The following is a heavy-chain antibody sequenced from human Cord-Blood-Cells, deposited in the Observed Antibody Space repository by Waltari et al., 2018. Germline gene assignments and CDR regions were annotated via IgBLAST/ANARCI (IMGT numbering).Heavy chain of an antibody. CDR2: ISYDGSNK. CDR3: AGGPRRGDILTGYYDDY. J-gene: IGHJ4*02. V-gene: IGHV3-30-3*01. Sequence: QVQLVESGGGVVQPGRSLRLSCAASGFTFSSYAMHWVRQAPGKGLEWVAVISYDGSNKYYADSVKGRFTISRDNSKNTLYLQMNSLRAEDTAVYYCAGGPRRGDILTGYYDDYWGQGTLVTVSS. CDR1: GFTFSSYA. D-gene: IGHD3-9*01.